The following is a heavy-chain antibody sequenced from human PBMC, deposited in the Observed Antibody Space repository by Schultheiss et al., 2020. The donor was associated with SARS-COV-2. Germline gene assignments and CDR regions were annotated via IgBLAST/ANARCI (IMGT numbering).Heavy chain of an antibody. V-gene: IGHV1-18*01. CDR3: ARVTWYSNPNYYYYYGMDV. CDR1: GYTFTSYG. CDR2: ISAYNGNT. Sequence: ASVKVSCKASGYTFTSYGISWVRQAPGQGLEWMGWISAYNGNTNYAQKLQGRVTMTTDTSTSTAYMELRSLRSDDTAVYYCARVTWYSNPNYYYYYGMDVWGQGTTVTVSS. D-gene: IGHD4-11*01. J-gene: IGHJ6*02.